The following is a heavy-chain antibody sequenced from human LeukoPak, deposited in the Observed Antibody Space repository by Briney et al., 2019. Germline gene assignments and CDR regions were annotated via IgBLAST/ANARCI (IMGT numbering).Heavy chain of an antibody. CDR2: INPNSGGT. D-gene: IGHD6-19*01. CDR1: GYTFTGYY. CDR3: ARDPGYSSADDAFDI. J-gene: IGHJ3*02. V-gene: IGHV1-2*06. Sequence: ASVKVSCKASGYTFTGYYMHWVRQAPGQGLEWIGRINPNSGGTNYAQKFQGRVTMTRDTSISTAYMELSRLRSDDTAVYYCARDPGYSSADDAFDIWGQGTMVTVSS.